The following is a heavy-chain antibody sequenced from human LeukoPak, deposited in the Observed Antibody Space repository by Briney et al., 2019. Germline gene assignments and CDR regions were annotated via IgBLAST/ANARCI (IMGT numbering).Heavy chain of an antibody. CDR3: ARAPFSSGWYLPWGYMDV. Sequence: ASVKVSCKASGHTFSTYGISWVRQAPGQGLEWMAWISAYNTNTNYAQKFQGRVTMTTDTSTSTAYMELRSLRSDDTAVYYCARAPFSSGWYLPWGYMDVWGKGTTVTISS. J-gene: IGHJ6*03. D-gene: IGHD6-19*01. CDR1: GHTFSTYG. CDR2: ISAYNTNT. V-gene: IGHV1-18*01.